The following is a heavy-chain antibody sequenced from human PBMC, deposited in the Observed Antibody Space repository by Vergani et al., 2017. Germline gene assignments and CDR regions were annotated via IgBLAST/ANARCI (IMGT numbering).Heavy chain of an antibody. CDR2: LSASDRRT. CDR3: AKVGRSEVACTLGAFEI. J-gene: IGHJ3*02. D-gene: IGHD6-19*01. CDR1: GFTFIMHA. Sequence: EVQLLESGGDLVQPGGSLRLSCAASGFTFIMHAMSWVRQAPGKGLEWVSTLSASDRRTHYADSVNGRFTISRDISKNTLFLHMNSLRPEDTAVYYCAKVGRSEVACTLGAFEIWGQGTMVTVSS. V-gene: IGHV3-23*01.